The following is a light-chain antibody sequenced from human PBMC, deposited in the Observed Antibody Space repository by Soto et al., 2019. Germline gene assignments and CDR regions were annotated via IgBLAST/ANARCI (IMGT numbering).Light chain of an antibody. CDR3: QVWDSISDHPV. CDR2: DDS. Sequence: SYELTQAPSVSVAPGQTARITCGGNNIGSESVHWYQQKPGQAPVLVVYDDSDRPSGIPERFSGSNSGNTATLTISRVAAGDEADYYCQVWDSISDHPVFGGGTQLTVL. CDR1: NIGSES. V-gene: IGLV3-21*02. J-gene: IGLJ2*01.